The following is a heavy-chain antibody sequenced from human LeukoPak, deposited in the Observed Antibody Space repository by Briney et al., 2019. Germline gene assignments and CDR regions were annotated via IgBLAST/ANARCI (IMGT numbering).Heavy chain of an antibody. J-gene: IGHJ6*03. CDR3: ARDSELVIAAAGNYYMDV. CDR1: GYTFTWFY. CDR2: INPNSGGT. Sequence: ASVKVYCKASGYTFTWFYMHWVRQAPGQGLEWMGWINPNSGGTNYAQKFQGRVTMTRYTSISTAYMELSRLRSDDTAVYYCARDSELVIAAAGNYYMDVWGKGTSVTVSS. D-gene: IGHD6-13*01. V-gene: IGHV1-2*02.